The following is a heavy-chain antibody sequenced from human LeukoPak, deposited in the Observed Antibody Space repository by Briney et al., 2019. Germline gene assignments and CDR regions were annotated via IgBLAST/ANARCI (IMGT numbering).Heavy chain of an antibody. CDR3: AKRGSVGATTGYFDY. D-gene: IGHD1-26*01. Sequence: GRSLRLSCAASGFTFSSYGMHWVRQAPGKGLEWVAVISYDGSNKYYADSVKGRFTISRDNSKNTLYLQMNSLRAEDTAVYYCAKRGSVGATTGYFDYWGQGTLVTVSS. CDR1: GFTFSSYG. CDR2: ISYDGSNK. V-gene: IGHV3-30*18. J-gene: IGHJ4*02.